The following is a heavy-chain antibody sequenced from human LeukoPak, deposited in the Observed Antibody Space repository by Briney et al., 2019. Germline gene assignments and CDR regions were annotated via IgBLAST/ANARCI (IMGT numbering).Heavy chain of an antibody. CDR1: GFTFSSYS. CDR3: AKDQRSIAVPGYFDS. J-gene: IGHJ4*02. Sequence: PGGSLRLSCAASGFTFSSYSMNWVRQAPGKGLEWVSSISSSSSYIYYADSVKGRFTISRDNAKNSLYLQMNSLRAEDTAVYYCAKDQRSIAVPGYFDSWGQGTLVTVSS. CDR2: ISSSSSYI. V-gene: IGHV3-21*04. D-gene: IGHD6-19*01.